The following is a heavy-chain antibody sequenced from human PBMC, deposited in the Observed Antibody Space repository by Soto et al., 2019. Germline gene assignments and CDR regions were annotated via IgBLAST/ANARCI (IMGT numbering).Heavy chain of an antibody. V-gene: IGHV1-18*01. Sequence: QVQLVQSGAEVKKPGASVKVSCKASGYTFTSYGIDWVRQAPGQGLEWMGWISAFNGNTNYAQKIQGRDTMTTDTSTSTAYRELRSLRSDDTAVYYWARALYGDYFRHDIWGQGTMVTVSS. CDR1: GYTFTSYG. J-gene: IGHJ3*02. CDR3: ARALYGDYFRHDI. CDR2: ISAFNGNT. D-gene: IGHD4-17*01.